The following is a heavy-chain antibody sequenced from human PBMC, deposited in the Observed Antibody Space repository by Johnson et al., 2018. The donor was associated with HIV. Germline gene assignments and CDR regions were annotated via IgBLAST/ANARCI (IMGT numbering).Heavy chain of an antibody. V-gene: IGHV3-33*08. D-gene: IGHD5-18*01. CDR3: ARDGGYSYFAFDL. Sequence: VQLVESGGGVVQPGRSLRLSCSASGFTFSSYAMHWVRQAPGKGLEWVAVIWKDGSTKYYADSVKGRSAISRDNSKNTFYLQMNTVRAEDTAVYYCARDGGYSYFAFDLWGQGTVVTVSS. CDR1: GFTFSSYA. J-gene: IGHJ3*01. CDR2: IWKDGSTK.